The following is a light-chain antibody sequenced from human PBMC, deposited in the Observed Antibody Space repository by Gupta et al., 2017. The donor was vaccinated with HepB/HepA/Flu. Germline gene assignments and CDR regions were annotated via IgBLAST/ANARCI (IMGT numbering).Light chain of an antibody. Sequence: QSALTQPASVSGSPGQSITISCTGTSSDVGGYNYVSWYQQHPGNEPKRMIYYVSNRPSGVSTRFFCYTSGNNASPQIYGLQAEDEADDYCSLSKSRSTRLVFGGGTKLTVL. V-gene: IGLV2-14*01. J-gene: IGLJ2*01. CDR1: SSDVGGYNY. CDR3: SLSKSRSTRLV. CDR2: YVS.